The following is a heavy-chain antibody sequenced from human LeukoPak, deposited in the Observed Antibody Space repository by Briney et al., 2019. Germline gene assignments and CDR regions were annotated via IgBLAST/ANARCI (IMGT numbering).Heavy chain of an antibody. CDR3: ARIGYSSSSYDY. D-gene: IGHD6-6*01. Sequence: GGSLRLSCAASGFTFSSYAMHWVRQTPGKGLEWVANIKEDGSTKYYVDSLRGRFTISRDNAQNSVYLQMNSLRVEDTATYYCARIGYSSSSYDYWGQGIPVTVSS. CDR1: GFTFSSYA. CDR2: IKEDGSTK. J-gene: IGHJ4*02. V-gene: IGHV3-7*01.